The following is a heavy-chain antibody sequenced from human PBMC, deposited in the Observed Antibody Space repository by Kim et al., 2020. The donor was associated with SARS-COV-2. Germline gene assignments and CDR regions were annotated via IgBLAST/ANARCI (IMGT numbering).Heavy chain of an antibody. D-gene: IGHD1-20*01. CDR3: ARLKITGTGRGYVEY. CDR2: IVYSGST. J-gene: IGHJ4*02. CDR1: GGSISSTSYY. Sequence: SETLSLTCTVSGGSISSTSYYWGWIRQPPGKGLEWIGSIVYSGSTYYNPSLKSRVTISVDTSKNQFSLKLSSVTAADTAVYYCARLKITGTGRGYVEYWGKGTVVTVST. V-gene: IGHV4-39*01.